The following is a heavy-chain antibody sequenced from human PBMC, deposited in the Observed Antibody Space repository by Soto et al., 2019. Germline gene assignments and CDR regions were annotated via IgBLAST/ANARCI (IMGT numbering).Heavy chain of an antibody. CDR2: TYYRSKWYN. CDR3: ARDRGSTVAPRNYYGMDV. D-gene: IGHD4-17*01. CDR1: GDSVSSNSAA. J-gene: IGHJ6*02. Sequence: SQTLSITFAISGDSVSSNSAAWNWIRQSPSRGLEWLGRTYYRSKWYNDYAVSVKSRITINPDTSKNQFSLQLNSVTPEDTAVYYCARDRGSTVAPRNYYGMDVWGQGTTVTVSS. V-gene: IGHV6-1*01.